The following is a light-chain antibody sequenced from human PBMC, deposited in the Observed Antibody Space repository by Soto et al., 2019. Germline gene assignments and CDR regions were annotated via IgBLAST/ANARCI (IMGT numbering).Light chain of an antibody. CDR1: SSDVGGYKY. CDR2: EVS. Sequence: QSVLTQPASVSGSPGQSITISCTGTSSDVGGYKYVSWYQQHPGKAPKLMIYEVSSRPSGVSNRFSGSKSGNTASLTISGLQAEDEGDYYCSSYTSTSTLYVFGSGTKVTVL. V-gene: IGLV2-14*01. CDR3: SSYTSTSTLYV. J-gene: IGLJ1*01.